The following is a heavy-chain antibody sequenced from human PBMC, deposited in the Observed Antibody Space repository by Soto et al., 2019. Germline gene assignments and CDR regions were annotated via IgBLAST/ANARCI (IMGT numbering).Heavy chain of an antibody. CDR1: GYTFTNYG. V-gene: IGHV1-18*04. D-gene: IGHD1-7*01. Sequence: QVQLVQSGTKVKTPEASVKVSCHASGYTFTNYGINWVRQAPGQGLEWMAWISAYNGKTHHAPFFQDRVTMTTDTATRTAYMELTSLRSDDTAVYYCARGGWNYGPGPFDLWGQGILVTVSS. CDR3: ARGGWNYGPGPFDL. J-gene: IGHJ3*01. CDR2: ISAYNGKT.